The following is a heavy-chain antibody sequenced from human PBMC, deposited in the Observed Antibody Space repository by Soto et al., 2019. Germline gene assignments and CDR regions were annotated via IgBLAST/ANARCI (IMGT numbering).Heavy chain of an antibody. CDR2: ISGRGDNT. CDR3: AKAPLRVGPIDY. CDR1: GFIFSNYV. J-gene: IGHJ4*02. D-gene: IGHD2-15*01. V-gene: IGHV3-23*01. Sequence: DVQLLDFGGGLVQPGWSLRLSCAASGFIFSNYVMSWVRQTPGKGLEWVSGISGRGDNTYYADSVKGRFTVSRDNSKNTLYLQMDSLRAEDTAVYYCAKAPLRVGPIDYWGQGTLVTVSS.